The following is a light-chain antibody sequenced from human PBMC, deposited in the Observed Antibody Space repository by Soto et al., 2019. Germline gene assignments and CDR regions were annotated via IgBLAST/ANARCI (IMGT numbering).Light chain of an antibody. CDR3: QQYKNWPPWT. CDR1: QSVSSN. V-gene: IGKV3-15*01. J-gene: IGKJ2*02. CDR2: GAS. Sequence: EIVMTQSPATLSVSPGESATLSCRASQSVSSNLAWYQQKPAQAPRLLIYGASTRATGIPARFSCSGSGTEFTLTLSSLQSEDFAVYYCQQYKNWPPWTFGQGTKLEIK.